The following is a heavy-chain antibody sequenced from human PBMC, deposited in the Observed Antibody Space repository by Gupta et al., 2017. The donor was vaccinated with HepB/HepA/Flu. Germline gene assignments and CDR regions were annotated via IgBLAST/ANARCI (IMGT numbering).Heavy chain of an antibody. V-gene: IGHV3-66*01. CDR3: ARGPPGTD. J-gene: IGHJ4*02. CDR1: GFTVSNNY. D-gene: IGHD1-14*01. Sequence: EVQLVESGGGLVQPGGSLRLSCAVSGFTVSNNYMSWVRQAPGKGLEWVSVIFSGGSTYYADSVKGRFTISRDSSKNTLYMQMNSLRAEDTAVDCCARGPPGTDWGQGTLVTVSS. CDR2: IFSGGST.